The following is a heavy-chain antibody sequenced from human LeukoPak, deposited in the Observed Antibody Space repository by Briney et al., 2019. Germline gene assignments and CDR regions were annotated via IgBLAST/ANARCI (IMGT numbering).Heavy chain of an antibody. D-gene: IGHD3-22*01. CDR1: GGSFSGYY. CDR3: ARSYYYDSNIDY. Sequence: SETPSLTCAVYGGSFSGYYWSWIRQPPGKGLEWIGEINHSGSTNYNPSLKSRVTISVDTSKNQFSLKLSSVTAADTAVYYCARSYYYDSNIDYWGQGTLVTVSS. V-gene: IGHV4-34*01. CDR2: INHSGST. J-gene: IGHJ4*02.